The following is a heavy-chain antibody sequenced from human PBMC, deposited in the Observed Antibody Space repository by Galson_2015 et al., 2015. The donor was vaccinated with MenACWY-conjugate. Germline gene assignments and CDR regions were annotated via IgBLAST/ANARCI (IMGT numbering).Heavy chain of an antibody. CDR1: GYTFPSFY. CDR3: SRGSGDYSTSSGGSPFDY. J-gene: IGHJ4*02. CDR2: INPRVGST. Sequence: SVKVSCKASGYTFPSFYMHWVRQAPGQGLEWMAIINPRVGSTTYAQTFQGRLTMTGDTSTSTVCMELSSLRSEDTAVYYCSRGSGDYSTSSGGSPFDYWGQGTLVTVSS. V-gene: IGHV1-46*03. D-gene: IGHD6-6*01.